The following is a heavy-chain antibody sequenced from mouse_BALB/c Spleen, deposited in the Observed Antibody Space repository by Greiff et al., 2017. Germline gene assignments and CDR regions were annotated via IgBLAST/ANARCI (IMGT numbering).Heavy chain of an antibody. D-gene: IGHD2-3*01. J-gene: IGHJ3*01. Sequence: VKLMESGPGLVAPSQSLSITCTVSGFSLTSYGVHWVRQPPGKGLEWLGVIWAGGSTNYNSALMSRLSISKDNSKSQVFLKMNSLQTDDTAMYYCARPYDGYYGGFAYWGQGTLVTVSA. CDR2: IWAGGST. V-gene: IGHV2-9*02. CDR3: ARPYDGYYGGFAY. CDR1: GFSLTSYG.